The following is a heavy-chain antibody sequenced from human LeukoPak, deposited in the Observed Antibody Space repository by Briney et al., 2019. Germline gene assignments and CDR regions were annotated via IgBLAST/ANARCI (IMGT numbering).Heavy chain of an antibody. D-gene: IGHD3-10*01. J-gene: IGHJ5*02. CDR2: IYYSGST. Sequence: SQTLSLTCTVPGGSISSGDYYWSWIRQPPGKGLEWIGYIYYSGSTYYNPSLKSRVTISVDTSKNQFSLKLSSVTAADTAVYYCARVVPYTMVRPRGFDPWGQGTLVTVSS. CDR3: ARVVPYTMVRPRGFDP. CDR1: GGSISSGDYY. V-gene: IGHV4-30-4*01.